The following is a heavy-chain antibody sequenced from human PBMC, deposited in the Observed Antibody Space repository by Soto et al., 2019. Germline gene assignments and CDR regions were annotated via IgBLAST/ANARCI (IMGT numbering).Heavy chain of an antibody. CDR2: ISAYNGNT. D-gene: IGHD3-9*01. CDR3: ARDRKVMYYDIMTGYYGYYFDY. V-gene: IGHV1-18*01. Sequence: GASVKVSCKASGYTFTSYGISWVRQAPGQGLEWMGWISAYNGNTNYAQKLQGRVTMTTDTSTSTAYMELRSLRSDDTAVYYCARDRKVMYYDIMTGYYGYYFDYLGQGTLGTLSS. J-gene: IGHJ4*02. CDR1: GYTFTSYG.